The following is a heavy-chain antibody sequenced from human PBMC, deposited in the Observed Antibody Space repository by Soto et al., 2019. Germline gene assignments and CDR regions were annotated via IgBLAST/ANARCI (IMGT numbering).Heavy chain of an antibody. CDR2: IYYTGRT. Sequence: PSETLSLTCTVSGGSISSGGYYWSWIRQHPGRGLEWIGYIYYTGRTYYNPSLKGRVTVSVDTSQNQFSLNLRSLTAADTAVYYCARDGHPAYYYLYVMAVWGQGTTVTVSS. CDR1: GGSISSGGYY. J-gene: IGHJ6*02. V-gene: IGHV4-31*03. CDR3: ARDGHPAYYYLYVMAV.